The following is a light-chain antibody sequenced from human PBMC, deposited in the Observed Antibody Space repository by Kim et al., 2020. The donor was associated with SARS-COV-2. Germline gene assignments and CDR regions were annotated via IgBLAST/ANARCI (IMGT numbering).Light chain of an antibody. CDR1: SLRSYY. V-gene: IGLV3-19*01. CDR2: GKN. CDR3: NSRDSNNNVV. Sequence: VALGQTVRITCQGDSLRSYYATWYQQKPGQAPILVIYGKNNRPSGIPDRYSGSSSGNTASLTITGTQAGDEADYYCNSRDSNNNVVFGGGTQLTVL. J-gene: IGLJ2*01.